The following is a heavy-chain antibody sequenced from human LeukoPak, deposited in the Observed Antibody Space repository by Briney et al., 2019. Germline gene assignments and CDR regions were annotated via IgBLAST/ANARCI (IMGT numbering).Heavy chain of an antibody. D-gene: IGHD4-23*01. CDR2: ISSTGDTI. J-gene: IGHJ4*02. CDR1: GFTFSDFY. V-gene: IGHV3-11*01. Sequence: PGGSLRLSCAASGFTFSDFYMSWIRQAPGKGLEWVSSISSTGDTIYYADSVKGRLTISRDNSKNSLYLQMNSLRAEDTAVYYCVKDIPAHGGPDNWGQGTLVTVSS. CDR3: VKDIPAHGGPDN.